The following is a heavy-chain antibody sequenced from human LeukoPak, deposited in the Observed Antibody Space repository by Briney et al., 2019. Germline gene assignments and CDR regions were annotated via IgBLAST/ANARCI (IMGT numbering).Heavy chain of an antibody. J-gene: IGHJ3*02. D-gene: IGHD3-22*01. CDR3: AKAQGSGYYYDAFDI. CDR1: GFTFDDYA. Sequence: PGGSLRLSCAASGFTFDDYAMHWVRQAPGKGLEWVSGISWNSGSIGYADSVKGRFTISRDNAKNSLYLQMNSLRAEDMALYYCAKAQGSGYYYDAFDIWGQGTMVTVSS. V-gene: IGHV3-9*03. CDR2: ISWNSGSI.